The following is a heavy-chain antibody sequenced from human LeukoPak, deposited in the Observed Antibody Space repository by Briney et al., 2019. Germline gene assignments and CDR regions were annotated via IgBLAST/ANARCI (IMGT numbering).Heavy chain of an antibody. D-gene: IGHD5-12*01. CDR2: IKTNSDGGAT. CDR1: VFTFSNAW. Sequence: PGGSLRLSCAASVFTFSNAWMNWVRQAPGKGLEWVGRIKTNSDGGATDYAAPVKDRFTISRDDSQNTLFLQMNSLKSEDTAVYYCTTDLPRIGYDPETFDYWGQGTLVTVSS. CDR3: TTDLPRIGYDPETFDY. V-gene: IGHV3-15*01. J-gene: IGHJ4*02.